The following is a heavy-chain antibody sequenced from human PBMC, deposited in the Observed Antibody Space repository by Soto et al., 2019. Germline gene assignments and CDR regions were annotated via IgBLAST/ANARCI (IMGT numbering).Heavy chain of an antibody. Sequence: QVQLVESGGGVVQPGRSLRLSCAASGFTFSSYGMHWVRQAPGKGLEWVAVISYDGSNQYYADSVKGRFTISRDNSKNTLYLQMNSLRAEDTAVYYCAKDLGIVPTTVVTLGYWGQGTLVTVSS. D-gene: IGHD4-17*01. J-gene: IGHJ4*02. CDR3: AKDLGIVPTTVVTLGY. CDR1: GFTFSSYG. V-gene: IGHV3-30*18. CDR2: ISYDGSNQ.